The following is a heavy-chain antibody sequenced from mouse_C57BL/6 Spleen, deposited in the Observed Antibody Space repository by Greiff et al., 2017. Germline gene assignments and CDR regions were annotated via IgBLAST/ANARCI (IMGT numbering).Heavy chain of an antibody. D-gene: IGHD3-3*01. J-gene: IGHJ2*01. CDR2: IYPGDGDT. V-gene: IGHV1-82*01. CDR1: GYAFSSSW. CDR3: ARRGTYFDY. Sequence: QFQLQQSGPELVKPGASVKISCKASGYAFSSSWMNWVKQRPGKGLEWIGRIYPGDGDTNYNGKFKGKATLTADKSSSTAYMQLSSLTSEDSAVYFCARRGTYFDYWGQGTTLTVSS.